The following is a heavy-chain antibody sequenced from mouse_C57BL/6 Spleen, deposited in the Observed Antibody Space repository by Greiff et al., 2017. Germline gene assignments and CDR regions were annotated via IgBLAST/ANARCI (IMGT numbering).Heavy chain of an antibody. J-gene: IGHJ3*01. V-gene: IGHV1-55*01. D-gene: IGHD1-1*01. CDR2: IYPGSGNT. CDR3: AREAGSYYGSSHWFAY. CDR1: GYTFTSYW. Sequence: QVQLQQPGAELVKPGASVKMSCKASGYTFTSYWITWVKQRPGQGLAWIGDIYPGSGNTNYNEKFKGKATLTVDTSSSTAYRQLSRRTSEDSAVYCCAREAGSYYGSSHWFAYWGQGTMVTVSA.